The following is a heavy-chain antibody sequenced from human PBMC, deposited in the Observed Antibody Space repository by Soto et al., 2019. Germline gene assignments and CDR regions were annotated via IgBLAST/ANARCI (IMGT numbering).Heavy chain of an antibody. CDR1: GFTFSGST. Sequence: EVQLVESGGGLVQPGGSLKLSCAGSGFTFSGSTMHWVRQASGKGLEWVGRIRSKANSYATAYAASVKGRFTISRDDSKNTAYLQMNSLKTEDTAVYYCTRLQFQEAPPTVTPPDDAFDIWGQGTMVTVSS. CDR2: IRSKANSYAT. J-gene: IGHJ3*02. CDR3: TRLQFQEAPPTVTPPDDAFDI. V-gene: IGHV3-73*01. D-gene: IGHD4-17*01.